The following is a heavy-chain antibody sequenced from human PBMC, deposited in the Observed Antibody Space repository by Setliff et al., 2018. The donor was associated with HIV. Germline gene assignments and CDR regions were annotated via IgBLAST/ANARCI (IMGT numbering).Heavy chain of an antibody. CDR1: GGSISTSRYD. CDR3: AREGGDYNYGYGYYYYYYMDV. D-gene: IGHD5-18*01. Sequence: ETLSLTCTVSGGSISTSRYDLNWVRQSPGKGLEWISYINGGNDMIYYADSVKGRFTISRDSATNSLYLQMNSLRAGDTAVYYCAREGGDYNYGYGYYYYYYMDVWGTGTTVTVSS. J-gene: IGHJ6*03. V-gene: IGHV3-48*01. CDR2: INGGNDMI.